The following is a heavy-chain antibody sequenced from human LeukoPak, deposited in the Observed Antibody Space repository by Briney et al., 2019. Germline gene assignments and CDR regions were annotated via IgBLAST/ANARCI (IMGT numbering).Heavy chain of an antibody. D-gene: IGHD4-11*01. V-gene: IGHV3-15*07. Sequence: GGSLRLSCAASGFTVSNAWMNWVRQAPGKGLEWVGRIKSKTDGGTTDYAAPVEGRFTISRDDSKNTLFLQMNSLKTEDTAVYYCTHYTVTTSFDYWGQGTLVTVSS. J-gene: IGHJ4*02. CDR2: IKSKTDGGTT. CDR1: GFTVSNAW. CDR3: THYTVTTSFDY.